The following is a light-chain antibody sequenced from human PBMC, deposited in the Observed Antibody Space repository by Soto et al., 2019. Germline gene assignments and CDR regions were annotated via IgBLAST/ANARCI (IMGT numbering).Light chain of an antibody. CDR2: ENN. CDR1: RSNIGAGYE. V-gene: IGLV1-40*01. J-gene: IGLJ1*01. Sequence: QSVLTQPPSVSEAPGQRVTISYTGSRSNIGAGYEAHWYQQVPGTAPKLLIYENNNRPSGVPDRFSGSKSGTSASLAITGLQAEDEAEYYCQSYDSSLSGYVFGTGTKVTVL. CDR3: QSYDSSLSGYV.